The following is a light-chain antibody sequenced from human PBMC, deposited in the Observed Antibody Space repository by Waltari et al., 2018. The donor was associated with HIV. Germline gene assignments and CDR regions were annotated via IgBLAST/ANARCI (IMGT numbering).Light chain of an antibody. Sequence: EIEMTQSPATLSMSLGQSATLSCRASEDIVRNLAWYHQTPGQSPRLLMYASFTRATGIPARFIGSGSGTEFTLTISGLQSEDFGFYYCQQYYDSTMYTFGRGTRLEIK. CDR3: QQYYDSTMYT. CDR1: EDIVRN. CDR2: ASF. V-gene: IGKV3-15*01. J-gene: IGKJ2*01.